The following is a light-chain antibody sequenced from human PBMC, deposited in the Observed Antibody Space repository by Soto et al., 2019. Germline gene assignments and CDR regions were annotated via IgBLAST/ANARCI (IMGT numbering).Light chain of an antibody. Sequence: EIVLTQSPGTLSLSPGERATLSCRSSQSVSSNYLAWYQQKPGQAPRLLIYDVSSRATGIPDRFSGSGSGTDFPPTSSRLEPVDFAVYYCQQYGISPTFGQGTKVEIK. CDR2: DVS. J-gene: IGKJ1*01. V-gene: IGKV3-20*01. CDR3: QQYGISPT. CDR1: QSVSSNY.